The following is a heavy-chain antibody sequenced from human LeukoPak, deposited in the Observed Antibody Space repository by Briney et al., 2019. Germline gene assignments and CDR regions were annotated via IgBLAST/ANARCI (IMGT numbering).Heavy chain of an antibody. V-gene: IGHV4-39*01. CDR2: IYYSGST. Sequence: SETLSLTCTVSGGSISSSSYYWGWIRQPPGKGLEWIGSIYYSGSTYYNPSLKSRVTISVDTSKNQFSLKLSSVTAADTAVYYCARSLVAATLIDYWGQGTLVTVSS. CDR1: GGSISSSSYY. J-gene: IGHJ4*02. D-gene: IGHD1-26*01. CDR3: ARSLVAATLIDY.